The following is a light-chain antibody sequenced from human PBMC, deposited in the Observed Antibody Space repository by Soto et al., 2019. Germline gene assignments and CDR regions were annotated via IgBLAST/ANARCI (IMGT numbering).Light chain of an antibody. V-gene: IGLV2-14*01. CDR3: SSFTRSSTYV. CDR1: SSDVGAYNF. CDR2: EVN. Sequence: QSVLTQPASVSGSPGQSITISCTGTSSDVGAYNFVSWYQQYPGKAPKVMIYEVNNRPSGVSNRFSGSKSGNTDSLPISGLQAEDEADYYCSSFTRSSTYVFGSGTKLTVL. J-gene: IGLJ1*01.